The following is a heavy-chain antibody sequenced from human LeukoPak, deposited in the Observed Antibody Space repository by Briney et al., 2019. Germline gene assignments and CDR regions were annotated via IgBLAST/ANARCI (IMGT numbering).Heavy chain of an antibody. J-gene: IGHJ4*02. CDR3: AKGTNIVVRLAATDY. D-gene: IGHD2-15*01. Sequence: PGRSLRLSCAASGFTFSSYGMHWVRQAPGKGLEWVAVISYDGSNKYYADSVKGRFTISRDNSQNTVYLQMNSLRADDTAVYFCAKGTNIVVRLAATDYWGQGTLVTVSS. V-gene: IGHV3-30*18. CDR2: ISYDGSNK. CDR1: GFTFSSYG.